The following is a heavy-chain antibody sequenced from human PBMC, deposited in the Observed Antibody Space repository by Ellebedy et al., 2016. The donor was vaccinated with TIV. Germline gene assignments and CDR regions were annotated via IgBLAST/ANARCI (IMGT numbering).Heavy chain of an antibody. Sequence: SETLSLTXAVYGGSFSTYYWNWIRQPPGKGLEWIGDINHSGSTNYNPSFKSRVTVSSDTSKKQFSLKLTSVTAADTAVYYCATTSSAGLAYWGQGTLVTVSS. J-gene: IGHJ4*02. CDR3: ATTSSAGLAY. V-gene: IGHV4-34*01. D-gene: IGHD6-13*01. CDR2: INHSGST. CDR1: GGSFSTYY.